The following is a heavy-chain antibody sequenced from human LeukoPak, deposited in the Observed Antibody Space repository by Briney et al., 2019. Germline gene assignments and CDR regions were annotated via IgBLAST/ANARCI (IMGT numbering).Heavy chain of an antibody. V-gene: IGHV3-30*18. CDR2: ISYDGSNK. CDR3: AKPYSSGWYDY. J-gene: IGHJ4*02. CDR1: GFTFSSYG. D-gene: IGHD6-19*01. Sequence: GGSLRLSCAASGFTFSSYGMHWVRQAPGKGLEWVAVISYDGSNKYYADSVKGRFTISRDNSKNTLYLQMNSLRAEDTAVYYCAKPYSSGWYDYWGQETLVTVSS.